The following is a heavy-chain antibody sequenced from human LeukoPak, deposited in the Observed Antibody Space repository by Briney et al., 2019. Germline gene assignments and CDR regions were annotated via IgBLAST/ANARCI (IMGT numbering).Heavy chain of an antibody. J-gene: IGHJ3*02. Sequence: GGSLRLSCAASGFTFSSYWMSWVRQAPGKGLEWVANIKQDGSEKYYVDSVKGRFTISRDNSKNTLYLQMNSLRAEDTAVYYCARTRPRGDAFDIWGQGTMVTVSS. CDR3: ARTRPRGDAFDI. D-gene: IGHD1-14*01. V-gene: IGHV3-7*01. CDR2: IKQDGSEK. CDR1: GFTFSSYW.